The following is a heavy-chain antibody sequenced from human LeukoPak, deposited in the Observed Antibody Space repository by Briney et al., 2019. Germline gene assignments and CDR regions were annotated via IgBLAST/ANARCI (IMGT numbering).Heavy chain of an antibody. Sequence: GGSLRLSCAASGFSFSRYWMHWVRQAPGKGLVWVSRINNVGSDTSYADSVKGRSSISRDNAKNTFFLEMDRLRAEGTGWYYWARRWYESSGYYLIDFWGQGTLVTVSS. CDR3: ARRWYESSGYYLIDF. V-gene: IGHV3-74*01. CDR1: GFSFSRYW. CDR2: INNVGSDT. D-gene: IGHD3-22*01. J-gene: IGHJ4*02.